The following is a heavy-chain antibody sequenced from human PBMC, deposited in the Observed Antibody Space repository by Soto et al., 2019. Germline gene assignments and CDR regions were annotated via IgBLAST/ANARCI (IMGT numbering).Heavy chain of an antibody. CDR3: ARARAVADNWFDP. J-gene: IGHJ5*02. Sequence: ASAQVSCKASGYTLTGYYMHLVRQAPGQGREXMGXXXPNXGXTXXAXXXQGRVTMTRDTSISTAYMELSRLRSDDTAVYYCARARAVADNWFDPWGQGTLVT. V-gene: IGHV1-2*02. CDR2: XXPNXGXT. D-gene: IGHD6-19*01. CDR1: GYTLTGYY.